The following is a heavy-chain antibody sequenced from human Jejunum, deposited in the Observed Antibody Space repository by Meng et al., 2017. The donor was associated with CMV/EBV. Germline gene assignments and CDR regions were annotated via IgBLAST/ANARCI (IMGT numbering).Heavy chain of an antibody. D-gene: IGHD6-6*01. J-gene: IGHJ4*02. CDR1: TFGYYI. CDR3: TRGVYSSFAYYFDY. CDR2: IRSKAYGGPT. Sequence: TFGYYILSWVRQAPGKGLEWVGFIRSKAYGGPTEYAASVKGRFNISRDDSKSIAYLQMSSLKTEDTAVYYCTRGVYSSFAYYFDYWGQGTLVTVSS. V-gene: IGHV3-49*02.